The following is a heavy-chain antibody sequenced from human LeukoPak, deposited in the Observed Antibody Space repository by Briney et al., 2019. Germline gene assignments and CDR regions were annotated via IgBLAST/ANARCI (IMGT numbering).Heavy chain of an antibody. Sequence: PGGSLSLFWPASGLTFSIYSTNWVRQAPRKGLEWVSFIRSSSSTIYYAGSVKGRFTISRDNAKNSMYLQMNSLRAEDTAVYYCARDIRYSSGWWVFDPWGQGTLVTVSS. CDR2: IRSSSSTI. D-gene: IGHD6-19*01. V-gene: IGHV3-48*01. J-gene: IGHJ5*02. CDR1: GLTFSIYS. CDR3: ARDIRYSSGWWVFDP.